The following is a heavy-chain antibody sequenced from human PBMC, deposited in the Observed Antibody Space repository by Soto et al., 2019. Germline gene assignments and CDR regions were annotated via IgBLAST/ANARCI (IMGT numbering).Heavy chain of an antibody. V-gene: IGHV3-30-3*01. Sequence: GGSLRLSCEASGFTLSNYAMHWVRQAPGKGLEWGAVISYDGSNKYYAQSVKGRVTISRGNSKNTLYLQMNSLRAEDTAVYYRARGIGGNIVATPESWGQGTLVTVSS. CDR2: ISYDGSNK. J-gene: IGHJ5*02. D-gene: IGHD5-12*01. CDR3: ARGIGGNIVATPES. CDR1: GFTLSNYA.